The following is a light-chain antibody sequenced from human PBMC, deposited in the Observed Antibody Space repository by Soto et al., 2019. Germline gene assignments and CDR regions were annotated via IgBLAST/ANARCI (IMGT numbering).Light chain of an antibody. CDR2: DVS. CDR1: SSDVGQYNY. J-gene: IGLJ2*01. Sequence: QSALTQPASVSGSPGQSITISFTGTSSDVGQYNYVSWYQQHPGKAPKLMIYDVSQRPSGVSDRFSGSKSGNTASLTISGLQAEDEADYYCTSYTTSSTLVLGGGTKLTVL. V-gene: IGLV2-14*03. CDR3: TSYTTSSTLV.